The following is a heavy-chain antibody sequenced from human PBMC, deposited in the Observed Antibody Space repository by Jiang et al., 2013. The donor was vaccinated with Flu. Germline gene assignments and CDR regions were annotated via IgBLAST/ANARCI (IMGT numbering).Heavy chain of an antibody. D-gene: IGHD2-15*01. CDR2: IYYSGST. CDR3: ARHRTLAGVVIAYNWFDP. Sequence: GLVKPSETLSLTCTVSGGSISSGSYYWGWIRQPPGKGLEWFGSIYYSGSTYSNPSLKSRVTISVDTSKNQFSLKLSSVTAADTAVYYCARHRTLAGVVIAYNWFDPWGQG. V-gene: IGHV4-39*01. CDR1: GGSISSGSYY. J-gene: IGHJ5*02.